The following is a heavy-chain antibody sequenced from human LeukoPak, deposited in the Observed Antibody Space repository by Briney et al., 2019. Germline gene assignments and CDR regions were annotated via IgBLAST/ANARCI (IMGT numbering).Heavy chain of an antibody. D-gene: IGHD2-8*01. CDR3: ARGPHCNNGVCYYFDA. CDR1: GGSISSGGYS. Sequence: SETLSLTCAVSGGSISSGGYSWSWIRQPPGKGLEWIGYIYHSGSTYYNPSLKSRVTISVDTSKNQFSLKLSSVAAADTAVYYCARGPHCNNGVCYYFDAWGQGTLVTVSS. J-gene: IGHJ4*02. CDR2: IYHSGST. V-gene: IGHV4-30-2*01.